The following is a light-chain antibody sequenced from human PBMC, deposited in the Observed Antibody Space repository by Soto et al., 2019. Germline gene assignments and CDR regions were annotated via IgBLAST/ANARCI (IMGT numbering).Light chain of an antibody. CDR2: AAS. Sequence: EILMTQSPATLSVSPGERATLSCRASQSITRKLAWYQQKPGQAPRLLIYAASTRATGIPARFSGSGSGTEFTLTISSLQSEDFAVYYCQQYNEWHSLTFGQGTKVDIK. J-gene: IGKJ1*01. CDR1: QSITRK. CDR3: QQYNEWHSLT. V-gene: IGKV3-15*01.